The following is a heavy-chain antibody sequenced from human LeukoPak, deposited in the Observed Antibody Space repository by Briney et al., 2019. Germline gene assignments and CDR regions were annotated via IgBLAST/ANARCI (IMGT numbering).Heavy chain of an antibody. CDR3: ARLGARQILEY. V-gene: IGHV3-7*01. D-gene: IGHD4-17*01. CDR1: GFTFSSYW. CDR2: IKQEGGEK. Sequence: PGRSLRLSCAASGFTFSSYWISWVRQAPGKGLEWVANIKQEGGEKYYLDSVKGRFTVSRDNAKNSLYLQMNGLRAEDTAVYYCARLGARQILEYWGQGTLVTVSS. J-gene: IGHJ4*02.